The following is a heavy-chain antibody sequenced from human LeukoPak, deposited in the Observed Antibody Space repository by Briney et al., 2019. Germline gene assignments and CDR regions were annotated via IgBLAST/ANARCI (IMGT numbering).Heavy chain of an antibody. V-gene: IGHV3-23*01. D-gene: IGHD3-3*01. Sequence: SGGSLRLSCAASGFTFSSYAMSWVRQAPGKGLEWVSAISGSGGSTYYADSVKGRFTISRDNSKNTLYLQMNSLRGDDTVVYYCAKGHYDSWSGFYGIWYWGQGTLVTVSS. CDR1: GFTFSSYA. J-gene: IGHJ4*02. CDR3: AKGHYDSWSGFYGIWY. CDR2: ISGSGGST.